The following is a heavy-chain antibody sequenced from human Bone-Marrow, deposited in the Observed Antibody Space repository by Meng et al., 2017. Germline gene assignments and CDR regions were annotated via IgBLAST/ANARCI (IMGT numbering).Heavy chain of an antibody. CDR1: GGTFSSYA. V-gene: IGHV1-69*05. CDR2: IIPIFGTA. CDR3: ARDLVSSRSYYADAFDI. Sequence: KISCKASGGTFSSYAISWVRQAPGQGLEWMGGIIPIFGTANYAQKFQGRVTITTDESTSTAYMELSSLRSEDTAVYYCARDLVSSRSYYADAFDIWGQGTMVTVSS. J-gene: IGHJ3*02. D-gene: IGHD1-26*01.